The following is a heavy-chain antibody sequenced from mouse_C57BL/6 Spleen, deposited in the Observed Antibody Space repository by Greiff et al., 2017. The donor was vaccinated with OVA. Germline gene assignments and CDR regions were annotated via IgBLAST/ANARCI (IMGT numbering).Heavy chain of an antibody. CDR1: GYTFTDYY. CDR2: IYPGSGNT. D-gene: IGHD1-1*01. J-gene: IGHJ1*03. V-gene: IGHV1-76*01. CDR3: ARSAGYYYGSSYWYFDV. Sequence: QVQLQQSGAELVRPGASVKLSCKASGYTFTDYYINWVKQRPGQGLEWIARIYPGSGNTYYNEKFKGKATLTAEKSSSTAYMQLSSLTSEDSAVYFCARSAGYYYGSSYWYFDVWGTGTTVTVSS.